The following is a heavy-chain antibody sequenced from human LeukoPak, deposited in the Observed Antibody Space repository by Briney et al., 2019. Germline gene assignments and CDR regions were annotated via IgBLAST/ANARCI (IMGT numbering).Heavy chain of an antibody. J-gene: IGHJ4*02. D-gene: IGHD1-26*01. CDR2: ISSSGTYT. CDR1: GFTFSSDT. V-gene: IGHV3-21*01. Sequence: PGGSLRLSCAASGFTFSSDTMNWVRQAPGKGLEWVSSISSSGTYTYYADSLKGRFTISRDNAKNSLYLQMNSLRAEDTAVYYCARDYVIVGATAFDYWGQGTLVTVSS. CDR3: ARDYVIVGATAFDY.